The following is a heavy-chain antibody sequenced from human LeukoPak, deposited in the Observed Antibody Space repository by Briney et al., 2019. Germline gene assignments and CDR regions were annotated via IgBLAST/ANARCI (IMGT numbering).Heavy chain of an antibody. CDR1: GGSDSSYA. J-gene: IGHJ4*02. CDR2: IIPIFATA. Sequence: GASEKVSCKASGGSDSSYAISWVRQATGQWLEWMGGIIPIFATANYAQKFQGRVTITADESTSTAYMELSSLRSEDTAVYYCARGPITTRSHFDYWGQGTLVTVSS. D-gene: IGHD3-22*01. V-gene: IGHV1-69*13. CDR3: ARGPITTRSHFDY.